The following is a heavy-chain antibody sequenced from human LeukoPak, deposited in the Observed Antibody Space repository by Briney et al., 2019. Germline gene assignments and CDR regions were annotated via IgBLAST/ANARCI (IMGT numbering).Heavy chain of an antibody. J-gene: IGHJ3*02. Sequence: GTSLRLSCAASGFTFSRYAMHWVRQVPGKGLEWVAVISYDGTNKYYADSVKGRFTISRDNSKNTLFLQMNSLRAEDTAVYYCARGSRYDSSGYDAFDIWGQGTMVTVSS. CDR3: ARGSRYDSSGYDAFDI. D-gene: IGHD3-22*01. CDR1: GFTFSRYA. CDR2: ISYDGTNK. V-gene: IGHV3-30*04.